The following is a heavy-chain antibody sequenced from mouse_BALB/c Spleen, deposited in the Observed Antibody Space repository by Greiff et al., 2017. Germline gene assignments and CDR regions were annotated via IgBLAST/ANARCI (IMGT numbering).Heavy chain of an antibody. J-gene: IGHJ1*01. CDR3: TRRGITTVVAWYFDV. Sequence: EVMLVASGGGFVQPGGSMKLSCVAPGFTFSNYWMNWVRQSPEKGLEWVAEISLKSNNYATHYTESVKGRFTISRDDSKSSVYLQMNNLRAEEADIYYSTRRGITTVVAWYFDVWGAGTTVTVSA. CDR1: GFTFSNYW. D-gene: IGHD1-1*01. CDR2: ISLKSNNYAT. V-gene: IGHV6-6*02.